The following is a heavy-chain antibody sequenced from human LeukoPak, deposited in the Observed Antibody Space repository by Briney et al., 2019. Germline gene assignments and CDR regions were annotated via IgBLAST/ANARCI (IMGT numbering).Heavy chain of an antibody. V-gene: IGHV3-23*01. CDR1: GFTFSAYA. J-gene: IGHJ4*02. CDR3: GKDQGTDYGDQLHY. D-gene: IGHD4-17*01. CDR2: ISGSGGST. Sequence: GGSLRLSCAASGFTFSAYAMSWVRQAPGKGREGVIGISGSGGSTYYAASVKGRFTISRDNSQNTLFLQMSSLSGEDTAIYYCGKDQGTDYGDQLHYWGQGTLVTVSS.